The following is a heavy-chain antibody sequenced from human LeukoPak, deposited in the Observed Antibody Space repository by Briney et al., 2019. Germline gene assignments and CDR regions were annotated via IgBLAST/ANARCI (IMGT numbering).Heavy chain of an antibody. J-gene: IGHJ4*02. Sequence: PGGSLRLSCAASGFTFSSYGMHWVRQAPGKGLEWVAVIWYDGSNKYYADSVKGRFTISRDNSKDTLYLQMNSLRAEDTAVYYCARNGYYCDDHYLDYWGQGTLVTVSS. CDR3: ARNGYYCDDHYLDY. CDR2: IWYDGSNK. V-gene: IGHV3-33*01. D-gene: IGHD3-22*01. CDR1: GFTFSSYG.